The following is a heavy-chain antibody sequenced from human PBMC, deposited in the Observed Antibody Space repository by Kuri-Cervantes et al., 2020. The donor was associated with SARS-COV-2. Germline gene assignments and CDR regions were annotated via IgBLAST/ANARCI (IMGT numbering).Heavy chain of an antibody. CDR2: IGTSGITT. CDR1: GFTFNNYE. D-gene: IGHD6-19*01. J-gene: IGHJ3*02. CDR3: AGPAVAFDI. Sequence: GESLKISCAASGFTFNNYEMNWVRQAPGKGLEWISYIGTSGITTYYGDSVKGRFTISRDNSKNTLYLQMNSLRAEDTAVYYCAGPAVAFDIWGQGTMVTVSS. V-gene: IGHV3-48*03.